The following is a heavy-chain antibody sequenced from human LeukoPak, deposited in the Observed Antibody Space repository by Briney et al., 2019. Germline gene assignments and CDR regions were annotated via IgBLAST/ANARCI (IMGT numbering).Heavy chain of an antibody. Sequence: GGSLRLSCAASGFTFDDYGMSWVRQAPGKGLEWVSGINWNGGSTGYADSVKGRYTISRDNAKNSLYLQMNSLRAEDTALYYCARDKEVGATTAFDIWGQGTMVTVSS. CDR2: INWNGGST. CDR1: GFTFDDYG. V-gene: IGHV3-20*04. J-gene: IGHJ3*02. CDR3: ARDKEVGATTAFDI. D-gene: IGHD1-26*01.